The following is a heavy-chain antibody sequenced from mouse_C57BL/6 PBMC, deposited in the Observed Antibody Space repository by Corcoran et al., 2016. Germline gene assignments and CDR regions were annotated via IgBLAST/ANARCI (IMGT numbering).Heavy chain of an antibody. J-gene: IGHJ4*01. CDR1: GYTFTDYY. Sequence: EVQLQQSGPELVKPGASVKMSCKASGYTFTDYYMHWVKQSHGKSLEWIGYIYPNNGGNGYNQKFKGKATLTVDKSSSPAYMELRSLTSEDSAVYYWARAAEYDGIPYAMDYWGQGTSVTVSS. D-gene: IGHD2-4*01. V-gene: IGHV1-34*01. CDR3: ARAAEYDGIPYAMDY. CDR2: IYPNNGGN.